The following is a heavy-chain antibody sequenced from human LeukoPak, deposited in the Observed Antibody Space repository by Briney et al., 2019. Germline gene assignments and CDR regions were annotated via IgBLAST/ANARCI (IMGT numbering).Heavy chain of an antibody. D-gene: IGHD2-2*01. V-gene: IGHV3-21*01. Sequence: GGSLRLSCAASGFTFSSYSMNWVRQAPGKGLEWVSSISSSSSYIYYADSVKGRFTISRDNAKNSLYLQMNSLRAEDTAVYYCARDLPAAPNFDYWGQGTLVTVSS. CDR3: ARDLPAAPNFDY. CDR1: GFTFSSYS. CDR2: ISSSSSYI. J-gene: IGHJ4*02.